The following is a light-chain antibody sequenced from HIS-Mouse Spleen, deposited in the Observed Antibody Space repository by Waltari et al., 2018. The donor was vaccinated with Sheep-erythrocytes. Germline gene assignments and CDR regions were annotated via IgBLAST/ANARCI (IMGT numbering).Light chain of an antibody. CDR1: SSDVGGYNY. Sequence: QSALTQPASVSGSPGQSITLSCTGTSSDVGGYNYVSWYQQHPGKAPNLMIYDVSKRPSGVPDRFSGSKSGNTASLTISGLQAEDEADYYCCSYAGSYNHVFGTGTKVTVL. J-gene: IGLJ1*01. CDR2: DVS. V-gene: IGLV2-11*01. CDR3: CSYAGSYNHV.